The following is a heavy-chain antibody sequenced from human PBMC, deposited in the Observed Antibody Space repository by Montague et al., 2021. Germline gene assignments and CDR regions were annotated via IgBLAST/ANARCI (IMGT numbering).Heavy chain of an antibody. D-gene: IGHD6-13*01. Sequence: SLRLSCAASGSSFGSYWMHWVRQAPGKGLLWVSRITLDGSSTTFAGSVKGRFTTSRDNAKATLYLQMNSLRVEDTAVYYCARNLASAAPGAFDIWGQGTMVTVSS. CDR2: ITLDGSST. J-gene: IGHJ3*02. CDR3: ARNLASAAPGAFDI. V-gene: IGHV3-74*01. CDR1: GSSFGSYW.